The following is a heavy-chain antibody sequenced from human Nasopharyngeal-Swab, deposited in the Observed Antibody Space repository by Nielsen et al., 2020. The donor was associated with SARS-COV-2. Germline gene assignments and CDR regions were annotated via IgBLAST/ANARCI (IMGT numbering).Heavy chain of an antibody. V-gene: IGHV4-59*01. Sequence: WIRQPAGKGLEWIGYIYYSGSTNYNPTLKSRVTISVDTSKNQFSLKLSSVTAADTAVYYCARVKSNSRVVRGYFDYWGQGTLVTVSS. CDR2: IYYSGST. J-gene: IGHJ4*02. D-gene: IGHD3-3*01. CDR3: ARVKSNSRVVRGYFDY.